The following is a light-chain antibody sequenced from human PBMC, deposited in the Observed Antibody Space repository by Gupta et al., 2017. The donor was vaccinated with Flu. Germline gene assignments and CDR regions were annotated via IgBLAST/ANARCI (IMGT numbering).Light chain of an antibody. CDR1: QSLVYSDGTTY. Sequence: VVMTQSPLPLPVTLGQPASISCRSSQSLVYSDGTTYLNWFQQRPGQSPRRLIYEVSSRDAGVPDIFSGSGSSNDFTLKISRVEAEDVGFYYYMKGRHPLTFGQGTKLEIK. CDR3: MKGRHPLT. J-gene: IGKJ2*01. V-gene: IGKV2-30*01. CDR2: EVS.